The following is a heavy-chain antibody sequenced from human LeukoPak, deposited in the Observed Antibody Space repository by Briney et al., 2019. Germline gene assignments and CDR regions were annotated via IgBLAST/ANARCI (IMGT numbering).Heavy chain of an antibody. CDR1: GFTFGDYY. CDR2: ISSSGSTI. V-gene: IGHV3-11*01. CDR3: ARVFLEMATTPYYFDY. J-gene: IGHJ4*02. Sequence: GGSLRLSCAASGFTFGDYYMSWIRQAPGKGLEWVSYISSSGSTIYYADSVKGRFTVSRDNAKNSLYLQMNSLRAEDTAVYYCARVFLEMATTPYYFDYWGQGTLVTVSS. D-gene: IGHD5-24*01.